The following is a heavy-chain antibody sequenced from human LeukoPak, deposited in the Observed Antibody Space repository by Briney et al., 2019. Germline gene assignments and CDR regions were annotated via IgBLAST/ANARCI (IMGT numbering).Heavy chain of an antibody. CDR1: GFTFSSYE. V-gene: IGHV3-48*03. CDR3: AKVKYSSSSGDY. J-gene: IGHJ4*02. Sequence: GGSLRLSCAASGFTFSSYEMNWVRQAPGKGLEWVSYISSSGSTIYYADSVKGRFTISRDNAKNTLYLQMNSLRAEDTAVYYCAKVKYSSSSGDYWGQGTLVTVSS. CDR2: ISSSGSTI. D-gene: IGHD6-6*01.